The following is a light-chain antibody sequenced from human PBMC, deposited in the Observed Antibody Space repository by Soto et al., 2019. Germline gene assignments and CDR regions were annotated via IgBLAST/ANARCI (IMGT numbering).Light chain of an antibody. CDR1: SSDVV. CDR2: YVS. J-gene: IGLJ3*02. CDR3: CSSAGGFTWV. Sequence: QSVLTQPRSGSGSPGQSVTISCTGTSSDVVSWYQQHPGTAPKLIIYYVSQRPSGVPDRFSGSKSGNTASLTISGLQAEDEGDYYCCSSAGGFTWVFGGGTKLTVL. V-gene: IGLV2-11*01.